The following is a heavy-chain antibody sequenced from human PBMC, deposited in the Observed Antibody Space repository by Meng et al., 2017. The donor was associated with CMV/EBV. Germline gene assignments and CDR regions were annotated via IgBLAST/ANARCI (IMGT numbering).Heavy chain of an antibody. CDR2: IIPIFGTA. Sequence: VLLVQSGAEVKKPGSSVKVSCKASGGTFSSYAISWVRQAPGQGLEWMGGIIPIFGTANYAQKFQGRVTTTADESTSTAYMELGSLRSEDTAVYYCARMPRDGYNYIDYWGQGTLVTVSS. V-gene: IGHV1-69*12. CDR3: ARMPRDGYNYIDY. CDR1: GGTFSSYA. D-gene: IGHD5-24*01. J-gene: IGHJ4*02.